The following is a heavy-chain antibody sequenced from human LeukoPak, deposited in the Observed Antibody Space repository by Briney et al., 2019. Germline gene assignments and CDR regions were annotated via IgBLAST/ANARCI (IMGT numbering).Heavy chain of an antibody. D-gene: IGHD4-17*01. CDR2: IIPIFGTA. J-gene: IGHJ6*02. V-gene: IGHV1-69*13. CDR1: GGTFSSYA. CDR3: ASSPYGELSDYYYGMDV. Sequence: GASVTVSCTASGGTFSSYAISWVREAPGQGLEWMGGIIPIFGTANYAQKFQGRVTITADESTSTAYMELSSLRSEDTAVYYCASSPYGELSDYYYGMDVWGQGTTVTVSS.